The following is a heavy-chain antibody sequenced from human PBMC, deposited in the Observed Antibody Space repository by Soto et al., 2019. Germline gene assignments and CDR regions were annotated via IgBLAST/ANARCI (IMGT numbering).Heavy chain of an antibody. CDR2: ISTGGGTT. V-gene: IGHV3-23*01. J-gene: IGHJ6*02. Sequence: GGSLRLSCAATGFTFSGYAMSWVRQAPGKGLEWVSSISTGGGTTYYADSVRGRFAISRDNSRTTLYLEMNSLRAEDTAVYYCARVSSGSTYYYYGMDVWGQGTTVTVSS. CDR3: ARVSSGSTYYYYGMDV. D-gene: IGHD3-10*01. CDR1: GFTFSGYA.